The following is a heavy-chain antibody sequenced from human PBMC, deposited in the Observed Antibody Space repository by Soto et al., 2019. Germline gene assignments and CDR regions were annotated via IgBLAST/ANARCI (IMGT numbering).Heavy chain of an antibody. Sequence: PSETLSLTCTVSGASISGFYWSWIRKSAGKGLEWIGRIYATGTTDYNPSLKSRVMMSVDTSKKQFSLKLRSVTAADTAVYYCVLYGTKTSRGCFDLSGPG. CDR2: IYATGTT. CDR1: GASISGFY. CDR3: VLYGTKTSRGCFDL. D-gene: IGHD2-8*01. V-gene: IGHV4-4*07. J-gene: IGHJ5*02.